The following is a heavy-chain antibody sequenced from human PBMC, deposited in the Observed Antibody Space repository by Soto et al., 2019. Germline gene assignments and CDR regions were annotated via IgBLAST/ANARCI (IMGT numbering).Heavy chain of an antibody. CDR3: ARVERGTATTVVDAFDI. V-gene: IGHV4-34*01. J-gene: IGHJ3*02. CDR1: GGSVNSGNYY. Sequence: QVQLQQWGAGLLKPSETLSLTCAVFGGSVNSGNYYWSWIRQPPGKGLEWIGEMSHSGGTHFNPSRMSRFTISVETSKYLFPLKMSAVTAAVSARDYCARVERGTATTVVDAFDIWGPGTMVTVSS. D-gene: IGHD1-1*01. CDR2: MSHSGGT.